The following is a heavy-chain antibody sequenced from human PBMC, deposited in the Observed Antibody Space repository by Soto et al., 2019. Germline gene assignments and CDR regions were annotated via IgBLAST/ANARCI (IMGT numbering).Heavy chain of an antibody. CDR2: IIPIFGTA. J-gene: IGHJ6*02. Sequence: QVQLVQSGAEVKKPGSSVKVSYKASGGTFSSYAISWVRQAPGQGLEWMGGIIPIFGTANYAQKFQGRVTITADESTSTAYMELSSLRSEDTAVYYCARDLYYDILTGYYEADYYYGMDVWGQGTTVTVSS. CDR3: ARDLYYDILTGYYEADYYYGMDV. CDR1: GGTFSSYA. V-gene: IGHV1-69*01. D-gene: IGHD3-9*01.